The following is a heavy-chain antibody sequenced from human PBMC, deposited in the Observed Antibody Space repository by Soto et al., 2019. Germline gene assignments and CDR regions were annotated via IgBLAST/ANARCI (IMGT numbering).Heavy chain of an antibody. J-gene: IGHJ5*02. Sequence: ASVKVSCKASGYTFTSYGISWVRQAPGQGLEWMGWISAYNGNTNYAQKLQGRVTMTTDTSTSTAYMELRSLRSDDTAVYYCVRDPHRSTIFGVVQGWFDPRGQGTLVTVSS. CDR3: VRDPHRSTIFGVVQGWFDP. CDR2: ISAYNGNT. D-gene: IGHD3-3*01. CDR1: GYTFTSYG. V-gene: IGHV1-18*01.